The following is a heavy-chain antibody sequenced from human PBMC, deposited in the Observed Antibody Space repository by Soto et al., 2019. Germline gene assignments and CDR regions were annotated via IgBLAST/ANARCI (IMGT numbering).Heavy chain of an antibody. V-gene: IGHV3-23*01. D-gene: IGHD4-17*01. CDR3: AKGDGDYVPLSFDY. Sequence: EVQLLESGGGLVQPGGSLRLSCAASGFTFSSYAMSWVRQAPGKGLEWVSAISGSGGSTYYADSVKGRFTISRDNXXHTLYLQMNSLRAEDTAVYYCAKGDGDYVPLSFDYWGQGTLVTVSS. CDR2: ISGSGGST. CDR1: GFTFSSYA. J-gene: IGHJ4*02.